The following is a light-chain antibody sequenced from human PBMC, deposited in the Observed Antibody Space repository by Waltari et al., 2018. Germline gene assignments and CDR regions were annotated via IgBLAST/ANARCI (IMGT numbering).Light chain of an antibody. CDR2: GNS. V-gene: IGLV1-40*01. J-gene: IGLJ2*01. Sequence: SGLTQPPSVSGAPGQRVTISCTGTSSNIGADSDVHWYQVLPGTAPKLLIYGNSNRPSGVPDRFSVSNSGTSAALAIIGLRAENEADYYCQYYDSSLTAALFGGGTKLTVL. CDR3: QYYDSSLTAAL. CDR1: SSNIGADSD.